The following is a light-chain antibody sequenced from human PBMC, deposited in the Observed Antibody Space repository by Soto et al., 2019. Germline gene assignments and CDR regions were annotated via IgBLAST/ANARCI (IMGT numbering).Light chain of an antibody. J-gene: IGKJ1*01. Sequence: EIVLTQSPVPLSLSPGERATLSCRASQRVSNNYLAWYQQKPGQAPRLLIYGASNRATGIPDRFSGSGSGTDFTLTISRLEPEDFAVYYCQQYGSSGTFGQGTKVDIK. CDR1: QRVSNNY. CDR3: QQYGSSGT. V-gene: IGKV3-20*01. CDR2: GAS.